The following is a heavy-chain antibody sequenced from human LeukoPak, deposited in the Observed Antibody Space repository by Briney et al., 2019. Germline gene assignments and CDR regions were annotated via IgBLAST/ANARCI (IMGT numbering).Heavy chain of an antibody. CDR3: ARDISPSYYYDSSGYSDY. CDR1: GGSISSSSYY. V-gene: IGHV4-39*07. J-gene: IGHJ4*02. D-gene: IGHD3-22*01. CDR2: IYYSGST. Sequence: SETRSLTCTVSGGSISSSSYYWGWIRQPPGKGLEWIGSIYYSGSTYYNPSLKSRVTISVDTSKNQFSLKLSSVTAADTAVYYCARDISPSYYYDSSGYSDYWGQGTLVTVSS.